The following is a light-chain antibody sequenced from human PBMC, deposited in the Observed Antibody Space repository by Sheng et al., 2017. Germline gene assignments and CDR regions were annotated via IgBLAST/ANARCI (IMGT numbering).Light chain of an antibody. Sequence: QSALTQPASVSGSPGQSITISCTETGGDVGASNFVSWYQQYPGKAPKLMIYDVSNRPSGVSNRFSGSKSGNTASLTISGLQAEDEADYYCSSYTSSSVVFGGGTKLTVL. V-gene: IGLV2-14*03. CDR2: DVS. CDR1: GGDVGASNF. CDR3: SSYTSSSVV. J-gene: IGLJ2*01.